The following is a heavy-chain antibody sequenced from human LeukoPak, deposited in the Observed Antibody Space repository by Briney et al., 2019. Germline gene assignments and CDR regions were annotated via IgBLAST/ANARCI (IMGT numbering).Heavy chain of an antibody. V-gene: IGHV3-7*04. Sequence: PGGSLRLSCAASGLTFDDQGMSWVRQAPGKGLEWVANIKQDGSEKYYVDSVKGRFTISRDNAKNSLYLQMNSLRAEDTAVYYCARGRVSSGWYYFDYWGQGTLVTVSS. CDR1: GLTFDDQG. D-gene: IGHD6-19*01. J-gene: IGHJ4*02. CDR3: ARGRVSSGWYYFDY. CDR2: IKQDGSEK.